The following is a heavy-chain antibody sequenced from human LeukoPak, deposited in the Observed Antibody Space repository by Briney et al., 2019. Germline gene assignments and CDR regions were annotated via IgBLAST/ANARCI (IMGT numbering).Heavy chain of an antibody. J-gene: IGHJ4*02. CDR3: ARVGKYYYGSGRPDY. Sequence: ASVKVSCKASGYTFTSYGISRVRQAPGQGLEWMGWISAYNGNTNYAQKLQGRVTMTTDTSTSTAYMELRSLRSDDTAVYYCARVGKYYYGSGRPDYWGQGTLVTVSS. CDR2: ISAYNGNT. V-gene: IGHV1-18*04. CDR1: GYTFTSYG. D-gene: IGHD3-10*01.